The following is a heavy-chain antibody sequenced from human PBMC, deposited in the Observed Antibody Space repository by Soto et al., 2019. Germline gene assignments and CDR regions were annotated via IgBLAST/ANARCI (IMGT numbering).Heavy chain of an antibody. CDR2: IYYSGST. J-gene: IGHJ5*02. CDR1: GGSISSGGYY. D-gene: IGHD3-22*01. V-gene: IGHV4-31*03. Sequence: PSETLSLTCTVSGGSISSGGYYWSWIRQHPGKGLEWIGYIYYSGSTYYNPSLKSRVTISVDTSKNQFSLKLSSVTAADTAVYYCARHLQDRYYYDSSGYYSTWGQGTVVTVSS. CDR3: ARHLQDRYYYDSSGYYST.